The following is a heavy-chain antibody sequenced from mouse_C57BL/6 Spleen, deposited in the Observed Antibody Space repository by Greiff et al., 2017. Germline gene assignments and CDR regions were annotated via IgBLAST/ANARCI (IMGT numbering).Heavy chain of an antibody. V-gene: IGHV5-4*01. CDR2: ISDGGSYT. CDR3: ARDGGLDYYAMDY. CDR1: GFTFSSYA. J-gene: IGHJ4*01. Sequence: VQLQQSGGGLVKPGGSLKLSCAASGFTFSSYAMSWVRQTPEKRLEWVATISDGGSYTYYPDNVKGRFTISRDNAKNNLYLQMSHLKSEDTAMYYCARDGGLDYYAMDYWGQGTSVTVSS.